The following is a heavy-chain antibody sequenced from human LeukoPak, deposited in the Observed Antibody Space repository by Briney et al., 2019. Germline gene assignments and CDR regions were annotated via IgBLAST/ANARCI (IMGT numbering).Heavy chain of an antibody. CDR2: INPNSGGT. V-gene: IGHV1-2*02. CDR1: GYTFTGYY. J-gene: IGHJ4*02. CDR3: ATGDLMGY. Sequence: ASVKISCKASGYTFTGYYMHWVRQAPGQGLEWMGWINPNSGGTNYAQKFQGRVTMTEDTSTDTAYMELSSLRSEDTAVYYCATGDLMGYWGQGTLVTVSS.